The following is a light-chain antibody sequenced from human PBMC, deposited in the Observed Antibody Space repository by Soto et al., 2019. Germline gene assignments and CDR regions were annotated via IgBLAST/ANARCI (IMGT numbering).Light chain of an antibody. CDR3: QQYGSSLPLT. V-gene: IGKV3-20*01. CDR1: QNVNSNY. CDR2: DAS. Sequence: ASQNVNSNYLAWYQQKPGQAPRLLIYDASSRATGIPDRFGGSGSGTDFTLTISRLEPEDFAVYYCQQYGSSLPLTFGGGTKVDIK. J-gene: IGKJ4*01.